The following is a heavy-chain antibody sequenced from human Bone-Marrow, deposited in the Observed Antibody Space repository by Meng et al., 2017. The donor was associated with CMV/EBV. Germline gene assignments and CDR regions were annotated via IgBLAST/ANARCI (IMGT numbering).Heavy chain of an antibody. CDR3: ARSGEPEGTYGMDV. D-gene: IGHD1-14*01. Sequence: GGPLRLSCAASGFTFSSYGMHWVRQAPGKGLEWVAFIRYDGSNKYYADSVKGRFTISRDNSKNTLYLQMNSLRAEDTAVYYCARSGEPEGTYGMDVWGQGTTVTVSS. V-gene: IGHV3-30*02. CDR1: GFTFSSYG. J-gene: IGHJ6*02. CDR2: IRYDGSNK.